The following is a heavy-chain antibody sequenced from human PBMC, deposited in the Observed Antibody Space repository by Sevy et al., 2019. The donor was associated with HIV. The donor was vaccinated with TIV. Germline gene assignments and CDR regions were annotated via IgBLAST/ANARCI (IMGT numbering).Heavy chain of an antibody. J-gene: IGHJ6*02. D-gene: IGHD5-12*01. CDR3: SSPAVAHGMDV. Sequence: GGSLRLSCAASGFSFSNYGMHWVRQAPGKGLEWVAVSWFDGSQIKYADSVKGRFVISRDNLRDTLYLQMNNLTVEDTAVYYCSSPAVAHGMDVWGQGTTVTGSS. CDR2: SWFDGSQI. CDR1: GFSFSNYG. V-gene: IGHV3-33*01.